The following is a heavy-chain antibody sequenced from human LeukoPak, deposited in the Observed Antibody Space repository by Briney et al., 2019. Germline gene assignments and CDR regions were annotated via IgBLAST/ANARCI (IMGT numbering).Heavy chain of an antibody. CDR3: ARVGVYNWNYYFDY. CDR2: IGNKAHGYTT. D-gene: IGHD1-7*01. V-gene: IGHV3-72*01. CDR1: GFTFSDHY. Sequence: QPGGSLRLSCAASGFTFSDHYMDWVRQAPGKGLEWVGRIGNKAHGYTTQYAASVKGRFTISRDDSKNSLYLQTNSLKTEDTAVYYCARVGVYNWNYYFDYWGQGTLVTVSS. J-gene: IGHJ4*02.